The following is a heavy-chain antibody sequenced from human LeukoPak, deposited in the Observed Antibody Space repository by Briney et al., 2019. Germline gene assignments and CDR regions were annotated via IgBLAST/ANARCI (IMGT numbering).Heavy chain of an antibody. CDR3: AKGKYSNVYDYYYYGMDV. D-gene: IGHD4-4*01. J-gene: IGHJ6*02. V-gene: IGHV3-30*18. CDR2: ISYDGSNK. Sequence: PGGSLRLSCAASGFTFSSYGMHWVRQAPGKGLEWVAVISYDGSNKYYADSVKGRFTISRDNSKNTLYLQMNSLRAEDTAVYYCAKGKYSNVYDYYYYGMDVWGQGTTVTVS. CDR1: GFTFSSYG.